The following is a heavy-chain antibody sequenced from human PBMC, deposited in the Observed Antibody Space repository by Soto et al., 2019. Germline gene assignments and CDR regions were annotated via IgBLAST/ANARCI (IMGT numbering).Heavy chain of an antibody. CDR3: ARGPDYYYGMDV. Sequence: PSETLSLTCTVSGGSISSYYWSWIRQPPGKGLEWIGHIYYSGSTNYNPSLKSRVTISVDTSKNQFSLKLSSVTAADTAVYYCARGPDYYYGMDVWGQGTTVTVSS. J-gene: IGHJ6*02. CDR1: GGSISSYY. V-gene: IGHV4-59*01. CDR2: IYYSGST.